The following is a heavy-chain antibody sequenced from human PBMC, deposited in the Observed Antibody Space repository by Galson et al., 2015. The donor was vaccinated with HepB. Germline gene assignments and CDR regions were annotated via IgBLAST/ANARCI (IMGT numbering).Heavy chain of an antibody. V-gene: IGHV5-51*01. CDR2: IYPGDSDT. Sequence: QSGAEVKKPGESLKISCKGSGYSFTSYWIGWVRQMPGKGLEWMGIIYPGDSDTRYSPSSQGQVTISADKSISTAYLQWSSLKASDTAMYYCARHRVPVGSSYYDSSGYPPLGIYYFDYWGQGTLVTVSS. D-gene: IGHD3-22*01. CDR3: ARHRVPVGSSYYDSSGYPPLGIYYFDY. CDR1: GYSFTSYW. J-gene: IGHJ4*02.